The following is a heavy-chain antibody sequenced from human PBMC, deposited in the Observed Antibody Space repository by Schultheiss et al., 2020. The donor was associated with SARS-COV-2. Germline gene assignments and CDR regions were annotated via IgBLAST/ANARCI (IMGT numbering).Heavy chain of an antibody. D-gene: IGHD6-6*01. Sequence: SQTLSLTCAVYGGSFSGYYWSWIRQPPGKGLEWIGYIYYSGSTNYNPSLKSRVTISVDTSKNQFSLKLTSVSAADTAVYYCARDISSGSNHYGLDVWGQGTTVTVSS. CDR2: IYYSGST. CDR1: GGSFSGYY. V-gene: IGHV4-59*12. CDR3: ARDISSGSNHYGLDV. J-gene: IGHJ6*02.